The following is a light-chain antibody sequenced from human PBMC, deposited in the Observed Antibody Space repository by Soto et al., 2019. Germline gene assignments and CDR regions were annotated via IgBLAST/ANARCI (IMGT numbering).Light chain of an antibody. CDR3: QQYYSTPYT. CDR2: WAS. V-gene: IGKV4-1*01. J-gene: IGKJ2*01. CDR1: QSVLYSSNNKNY. Sequence: DILMTQSPASLAVSLGGRATINCNSSQSVLYSSNNKNYLAWYQQKPGQPPKLLIYWASTRESGVPDRFSGSGSGTDFTLTISSLQAEDVAVYYCQQYYSTPYTFGQGTKLEIK.